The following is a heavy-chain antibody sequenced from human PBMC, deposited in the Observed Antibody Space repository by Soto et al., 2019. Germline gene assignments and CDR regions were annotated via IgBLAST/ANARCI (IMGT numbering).Heavy chain of an antibody. CDR3: ERDYHYYGSGSYDY. D-gene: IGHD3-10*01. CDR2: FYNNDRI. CDR1: GFTVSSNY. V-gene: IGHV3-53*01. J-gene: IGHJ4*02. Sequence: GGSLRLSCAASGFTVSSNYMSWVRQAPGKGLEWVSVFYNNDRIIYGDSVKGRFTISRDNSKNTLYLQMNSLRAEDTAVYYCERDYHYYGSGSYDYWGQGTLVTVSS.